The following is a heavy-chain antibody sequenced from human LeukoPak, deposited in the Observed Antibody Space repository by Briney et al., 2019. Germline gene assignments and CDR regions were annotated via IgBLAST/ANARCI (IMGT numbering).Heavy chain of an antibody. V-gene: IGHV3-66*01. CDR2: IYSGGST. J-gene: IGHJ4*02. D-gene: IGHD3-3*01. CDR3: AKSSADYDFWSGYLRYLGY. CDR1: GFTVSSNY. Sequence: PGGSLRLSCAASGFTVSSNYMSWVRQAPGKGLEWVSVIYSGGSTYYADSVKGRFTISRDNSKNTLYLQMNSLRAEDTAVYYCAKSSADYDFWSGYLRYLGYWGQGTLVTVSS.